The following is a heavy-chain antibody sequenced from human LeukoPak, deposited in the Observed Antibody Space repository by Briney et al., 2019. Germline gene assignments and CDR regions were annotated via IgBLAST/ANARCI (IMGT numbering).Heavy chain of an antibody. D-gene: IGHD6-13*01. Sequence: GGSLRLSCAASGFTFDDYAMHWVRQAPGKGLEWVSGISWNSGNIGYADSVKGRFTISRDNAKESLYLQMNSLRVEDTALYYCVGSISWYATQGKWFDPWGQGTLVTVSP. V-gene: IGHV3-9*01. J-gene: IGHJ5*02. CDR2: ISWNSGNI. CDR3: VGSISWYATQGKWFDP. CDR1: GFTFDDYA.